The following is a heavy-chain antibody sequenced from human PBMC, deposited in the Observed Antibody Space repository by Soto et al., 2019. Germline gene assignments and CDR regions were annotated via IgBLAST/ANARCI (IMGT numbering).Heavy chain of an antibody. CDR1: GYNFGTYS. CDR3: ARDAGGLNSGSYGWFDP. CDR2: INGDTGKA. D-gene: IGHD1-26*01. V-gene: IGHV1-3*01. Sequence: QVHLVQSGAEVRKPGASVKVSCKASGYNFGTYSMYWVRQAPGQRLEWMGWINGDTGKARYSQKYQGRLTITRDTSASTAYMELSSLRSDDTALFYCARDAGGLNSGSYGWFDPWGQGTLVTVSS. J-gene: IGHJ5*02.